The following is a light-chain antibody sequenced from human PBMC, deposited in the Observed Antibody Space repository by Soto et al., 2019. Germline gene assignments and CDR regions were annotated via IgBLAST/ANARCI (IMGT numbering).Light chain of an antibody. V-gene: IGLV2-14*01. CDR1: SSDVGGYNY. Sequence: QSVLTQPASVSGSPGQSITISCTGTSSDVGGYNYVSWYQQHPGKAPKLMIYDVSNRPSGVSNRFSGSKSGNTASLTLSGLQAEDEADYYCSSYTSSSTLEVFGTGTKVTAL. J-gene: IGLJ1*01. CDR2: DVS. CDR3: SSYTSSSTLEV.